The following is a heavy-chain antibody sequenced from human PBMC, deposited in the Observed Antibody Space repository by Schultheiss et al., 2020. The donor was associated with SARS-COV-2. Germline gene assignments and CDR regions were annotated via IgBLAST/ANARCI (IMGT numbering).Heavy chain of an antibody. CDR2: ISYDGSNK. J-gene: IGHJ4*02. D-gene: IGHD6-19*01. Sequence: GESLKISCAASGFTFNDYAMHWVRQAPGKGLEWVAVISYDGSNKYYADSVKGRFTISTDYAKNSLYLQMNSLRAEDTAVYYCARSGKPYSSGWYYFDYWGQGTLVTVSS. CDR3: ARSGKPYSSGWYYFDY. CDR1: GFTFNDYA. V-gene: IGHV3-30-3*01.